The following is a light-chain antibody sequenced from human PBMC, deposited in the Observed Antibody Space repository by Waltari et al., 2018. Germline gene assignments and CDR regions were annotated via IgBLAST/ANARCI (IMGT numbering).Light chain of an antibody. V-gene: IGKV3-15*01. CDR1: QSVSSN. CDR3: QQYNNWPPIT. Sequence: EIVITQSPATLSVSPGERTTLSCRASQSVSSNLAWYQQKPGQTPRLLIYAASTRATGIPARFSGSGSGTEFTLTISSLQSEDFAVYFCQQYNNWPPITFGQGTRLEIK. J-gene: IGKJ5*01. CDR2: AAS.